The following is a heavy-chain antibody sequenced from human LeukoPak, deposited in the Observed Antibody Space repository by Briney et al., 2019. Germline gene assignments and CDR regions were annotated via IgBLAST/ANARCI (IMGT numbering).Heavy chain of an antibody. CDR3: ARGGLDTAHRTFGY. CDR2: ISGSSSYK. D-gene: IGHD5-18*01. Sequence: PGGSLRLSCAASGSTFSSYSMDWVRQAPGKGLEWVSSISGSSSYKYYADSVKGRFTISRDNAKNSLYLQMNSLRAEDTAVYYCARGGLDTAHRTFGYWGQGTLVTVSS. CDR1: GSTFSSYS. V-gene: IGHV3-21*06. J-gene: IGHJ4*02.